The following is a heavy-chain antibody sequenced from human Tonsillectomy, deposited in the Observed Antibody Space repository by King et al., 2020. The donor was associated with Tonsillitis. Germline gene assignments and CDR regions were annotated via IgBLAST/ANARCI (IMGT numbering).Heavy chain of an antibody. J-gene: IGHJ4*02. Sequence: MQLQESGPGLVKPSETLSLTCTVAGGSISSSSYYWGWIRQPPGKGLEWIGSIYYSGSTDYNPSLKSRVTISVDTSKNQFSLKLRSVTAADTAVYYCARQEITNWGSSWPDYWGQGTLVTVSS. D-gene: IGHD6-13*01. CDR3: ARQEITNWGSSWPDY. CDR1: GGSISSSSYY. V-gene: IGHV4-39*01. CDR2: IYYSGST.